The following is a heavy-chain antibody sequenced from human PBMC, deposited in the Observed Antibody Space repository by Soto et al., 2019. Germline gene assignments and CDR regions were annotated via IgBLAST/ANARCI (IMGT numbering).Heavy chain of an antibody. V-gene: IGHV4-31*03. CDR3: ARDLALWRYYDSSGYPL. D-gene: IGHD3-22*01. J-gene: IGHJ4*02. Sequence: SETLSLTCTVSGGSISSGGYYWSWIRQHPGKGLEWIGYIYYSGSTYYNPSLKSRVTISVDTSKNQFSLKLSSVTAADTAVYYCARDLALWRYYDSSGYPLWGQGTLVTVSS. CDR1: GGSISSGGYY. CDR2: IYYSGST.